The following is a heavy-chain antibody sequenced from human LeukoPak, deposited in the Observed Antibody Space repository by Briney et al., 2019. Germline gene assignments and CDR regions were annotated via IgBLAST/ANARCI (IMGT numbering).Heavy chain of an antibody. V-gene: IGHV1-2*02. Sequence: ASVKVSCKASGYTFTGYYMHWVRQAPGQGLEWMGWINPNSGGTNYAQKFQGRVTMTRDTSISTAYMELSSLRSEDTAVYYCATLPITMIYNYWGQGTLVTVSS. CDR3: ATLPITMIYNY. J-gene: IGHJ4*02. D-gene: IGHD3-22*01. CDR2: INPNSGGT. CDR1: GYTFTGYY.